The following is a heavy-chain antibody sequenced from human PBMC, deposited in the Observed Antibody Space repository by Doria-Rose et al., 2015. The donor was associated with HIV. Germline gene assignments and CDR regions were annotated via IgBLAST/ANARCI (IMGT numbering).Heavy chain of an antibody. CDR3: ARGFSKLRGDS. Sequence: HVHLQESGAEVKKPGASVKVSCKASGYTFTSYDINWVRQATGQGLEWMGWINPNSGNTGYAQKFQGRVTMTRNTSISTAYMELSSLTSEDTAVYFCARGFSKLRGDSWGQGTRVTGSS. CDR1: GYTFTSYD. V-gene: IGHV1-8*02. J-gene: IGHJ4*02. CDR2: INPNSGNT. D-gene: IGHD2-2*01.